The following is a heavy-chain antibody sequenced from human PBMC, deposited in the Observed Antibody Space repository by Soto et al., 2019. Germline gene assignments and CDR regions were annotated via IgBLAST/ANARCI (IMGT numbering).Heavy chain of an antibody. CDR2: ISGSAGST. CDR1: GFTFSTYP. V-gene: IGHV3-23*01. D-gene: IGHD5-18*01. J-gene: IGHJ4*02. Sequence: EVQLLESGGGLVQPGGSLRLSCAASGFTFSTYPMSWVRQAPGKGLEWVSGISGSAGSTYYVDSVKGRFTISRDNSKNTPYLQMTSLRAEDTALYYGANSLARVRRRYYVDDWGQGTLVTVSS. CDR3: ANSLARVRRRYYVDD.